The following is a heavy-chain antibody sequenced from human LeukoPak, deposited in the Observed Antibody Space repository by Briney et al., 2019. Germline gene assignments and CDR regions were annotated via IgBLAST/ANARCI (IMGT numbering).Heavy chain of an antibody. CDR3: AKDIGSYDSSGSDY. V-gene: IGHV3-9*01. D-gene: IGHD3-22*01. J-gene: IGHJ4*02. CDR2: ISWNSGSI. CDR1: GFTFDDYA. Sequence: GRSLRLSCAASGFTFDDYAMHWVRQAPGKGLEWVSGISWNSGSIGYADSVKGRFTISRDNAKNSLYLQVNSLRAEDTALYYCAKDIGSYDSSGSDYWGQGTLVTVSS.